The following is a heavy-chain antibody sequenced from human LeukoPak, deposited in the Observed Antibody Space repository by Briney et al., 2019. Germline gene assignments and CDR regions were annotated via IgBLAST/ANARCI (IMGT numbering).Heavy chain of an antibody. CDR1: GFTFSSYE. CDR3: ARVPGSSGSQYDY. J-gene: IGHJ4*02. CDR2: ISGGASTV. Sequence: GGSLRLSCAASGFTFSSYEMNWVRQAPGKGLEWVSYISGGASTVYYADSVKGRFAISRDNAQNSLYLQMNGLRAEDTAVYYCARVPGSSGSQYDYWGQGTLVTVSS. V-gene: IGHV3-48*03. D-gene: IGHD3-10*01.